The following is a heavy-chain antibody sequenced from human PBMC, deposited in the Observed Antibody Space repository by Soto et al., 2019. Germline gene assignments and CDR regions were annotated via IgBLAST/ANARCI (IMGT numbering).Heavy chain of an antibody. CDR1: GYTFINFD. D-gene: IGHD6-13*01. Sequence: QVQLVQSGDEVKEPGASVRVSCEASGYTFINFDISWVRQAAGQGLEWLGWMNPGSGQTGYASKFQGRVAMTRDASTATSHLELSSLTSDDTAVYYCARMASAGTLNWFDPWGQGTLVTVSS. V-gene: IGHV1-8*02. CDR2: MNPGSGQT. CDR3: ARMASAGTLNWFDP. J-gene: IGHJ5*02.